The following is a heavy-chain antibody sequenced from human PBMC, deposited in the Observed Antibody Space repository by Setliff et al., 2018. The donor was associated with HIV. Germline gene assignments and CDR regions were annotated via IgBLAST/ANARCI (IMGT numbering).Heavy chain of an antibody. D-gene: IGHD3-22*01. CDR1: GYTFTSHT. CDR3: ARDRTPKRGYTYREPDFDS. Sequence: ASVKVSCKASGYTFTSHTIHWVRQAPGQGLEWMGWINTANGNTKYSQKFQDRVTITRDTSASTGYMEVNSLRPEDTAVYYCARDRTPKRGYTYREPDFDSWGQGTQVTVSS. CDR2: INTANGNT. V-gene: IGHV1-3*04. J-gene: IGHJ4*02.